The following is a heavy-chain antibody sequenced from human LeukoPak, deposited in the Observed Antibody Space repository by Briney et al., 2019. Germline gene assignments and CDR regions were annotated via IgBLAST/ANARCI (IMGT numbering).Heavy chain of an antibody. CDR2: IGTAGDT. Sequence: PGGSLRLSCAASGFTFSSYDMHWVRQAPGKGLEWVSTIGTAGDTYYPGSVKGRFTISRENAKNSLYLQMNSLRAGDTAVYYCARGGRDYYGSLDYWGQGTLVTVSS. J-gene: IGHJ4*02. D-gene: IGHD3-10*01. CDR1: GFTFSSYD. V-gene: IGHV3-13*01. CDR3: ARGGRDYYGSLDY.